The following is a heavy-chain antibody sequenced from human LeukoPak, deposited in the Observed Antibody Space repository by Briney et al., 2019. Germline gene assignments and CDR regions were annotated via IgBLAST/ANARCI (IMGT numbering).Heavy chain of an antibody. CDR2: INTNSGGT. CDR1: GYIFTGYY. D-gene: IGHD5-12*01. J-gene: IGHJ4*02. CDR3: ARDSSSRGYSGYDLIFDY. V-gene: IGHV1-2*02. Sequence: ASVKVSCKASGYIFTGYYMHWVRQAPGQGLERMGWINTNSGGTNYAQKFEGRVTMTRDTSITTAYMELSRLRSDDTAVYYCARDSSSRGYSGYDLIFDYWGQGTLVTVSS.